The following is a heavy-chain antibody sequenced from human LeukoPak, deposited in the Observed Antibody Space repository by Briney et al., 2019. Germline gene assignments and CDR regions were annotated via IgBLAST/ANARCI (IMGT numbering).Heavy chain of an antibody. J-gene: IGHJ4*02. D-gene: IGHD6-13*01. CDR2: IYSGGNT. V-gene: IGHV3-66*01. CDR1: GFTVSSNY. Sequence: GGSLRLSCAASGFTVSSNYMSWVRQAPGKGLEWVSVIYSGGNTYYADSVKARFTISRDNSKNTLYLQMNSLRAEDTAVYYCAKAPPKQQFDYWGQGTLVTVSS. CDR3: AKAPPKQQFDY.